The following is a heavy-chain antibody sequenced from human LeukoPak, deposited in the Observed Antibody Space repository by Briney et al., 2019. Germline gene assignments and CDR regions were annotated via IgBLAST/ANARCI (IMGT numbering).Heavy chain of an antibody. V-gene: IGHV1-46*01. J-gene: IGHJ4*02. CDR1: GYTFTSYY. CDR2: INPSGGST. D-gene: IGHD3-10*01. CDR3: ARENRGVIITAANYFDY. Sequence: ASVKVSCKASGYTFTSYYMHWVRQAPGRGLEWMGIINPSGGSTSYAQKFQGRVTMTRDTSTSTVYMELSSLRSEDTAVYYCARENRGVIITAANYFDYWGQGTLVTVSS.